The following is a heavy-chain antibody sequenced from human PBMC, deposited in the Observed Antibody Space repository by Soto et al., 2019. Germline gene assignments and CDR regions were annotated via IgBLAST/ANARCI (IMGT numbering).Heavy chain of an antibody. D-gene: IGHD6-6*01. J-gene: IGHJ6*02. CDR2: IYYTGSA. CDR3: ARTYSGSSRGLDV. V-gene: IGHV4-31*03. CDR1: GGSISSGGYY. Sequence: QVQLRESGPGLVQPSQTLSLTCTVSGGSISSGGYYWTWIRQHPGKGLEWIGYIYYTGSAYYTPSLKTRLTLSIYTSRSQFSLKLSSVTTADTAVYYCARTYSGSSRGLDVWGQGTTVTVSS.